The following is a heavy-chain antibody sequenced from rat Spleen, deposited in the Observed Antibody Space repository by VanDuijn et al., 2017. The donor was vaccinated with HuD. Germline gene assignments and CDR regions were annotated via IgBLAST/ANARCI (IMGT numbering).Heavy chain of an antibody. CDR3: TENNYS. D-gene: IGHD1-10*01. CDR1: GFSLTNFH. Sequence: QVQLKESGPGLVQPSQTLSLTCTVSGFSLTNFHVTWVRQPPGKGLEWVGVIGAGGGTNYNSAVQSRLSISRDTSKSQVFLKMNSLQTDDTATYFCTENNYSWGQGVMVTVSS. V-gene: IGHV2-43*01. J-gene: IGHJ2*01. CDR2: IGAGGGT.